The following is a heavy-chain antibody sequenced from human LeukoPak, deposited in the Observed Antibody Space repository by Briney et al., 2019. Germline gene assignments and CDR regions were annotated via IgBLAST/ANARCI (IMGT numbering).Heavy chain of an antibody. CDR2: INPNSGGT. J-gene: IGHJ4*02. D-gene: IGHD6-19*01. V-gene: IGHV1-2*02. Sequence: APVKVSCKASGYTFTGYYMHWVRQAPGQGLEWMGWINPNSGGTNYAQKFQGRVTMTRDTSVSTAYMELSRLRSDDTAVYYCAKSIAVAGSIFDYWGQGTLVTVSS. CDR3: AKSIAVAGSIFDY. CDR1: GYTFTGYY.